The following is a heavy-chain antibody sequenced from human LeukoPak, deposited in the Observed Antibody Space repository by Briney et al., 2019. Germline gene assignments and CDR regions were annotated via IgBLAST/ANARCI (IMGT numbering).Heavy chain of an antibody. Sequence: GGSLRLSCAASGFTFSSYWMSWVRQAPGKGLEWVSSISSSSSYIYYADSVKGRFTISRDNAKNSLYLQMNSLRAEDTAVYYCARDSSSSWYNFDYWGQGTLVTVSS. J-gene: IGHJ4*02. D-gene: IGHD6-13*01. CDR3: ARDSSSSWYNFDY. CDR1: GFTFSSYW. V-gene: IGHV3-21*01. CDR2: ISSSSSYI.